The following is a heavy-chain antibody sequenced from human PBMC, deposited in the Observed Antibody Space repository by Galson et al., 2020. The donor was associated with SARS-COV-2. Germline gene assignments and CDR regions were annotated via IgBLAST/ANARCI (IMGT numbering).Heavy chain of an antibody. CDR3: ARRTSSSGPAFDI. CDR2: IYSDGST. D-gene: IGHD6-13*01. J-gene: IGHJ3*02. V-gene: IGHV3-53*01. CDR1: GFTFSSNY. Sequence: GESLKISCAASGFTFSSNYMSWVRQAPEKGLEWVSVIYSDGSTSYADSVKGRFTISRDNSKNTLYLQMNSLRAEDTAVYYCARRTSSSGPAFDIWGQGTMVTVSS.